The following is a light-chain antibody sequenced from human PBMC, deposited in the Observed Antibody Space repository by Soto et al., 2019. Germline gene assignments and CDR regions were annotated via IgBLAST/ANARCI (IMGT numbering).Light chain of an antibody. Sequence: DIQMTQFPSSLSVSVGARVTMTCRVSETISTFLNWYQVKPGEAPKLLIYAASTLQDGVPSRFSGSGSGTDFTLTINSLQPEDFASYYCQQSYDISPITFGQGTRLEIK. J-gene: IGKJ5*01. CDR2: AAS. CDR3: QQSYDISPIT. V-gene: IGKV1-39*01. CDR1: ETISTF.